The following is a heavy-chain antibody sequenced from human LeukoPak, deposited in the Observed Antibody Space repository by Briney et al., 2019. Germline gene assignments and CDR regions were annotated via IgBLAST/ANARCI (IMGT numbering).Heavy chain of an antibody. D-gene: IGHD2-2*01. CDR3: ARDSMDAFDI. CDR2: IKEDGSEE. V-gene: IGHV3-7*05. J-gene: IGHJ3*02. Sequence: GGSLRLSCAASGLTFSDYWMSWVRQAPGKGLEWVGNIKEDGSEEVYEDSVKGRFTISRDNAKNSLYLQMNSLRAEDTAVYYCARDSMDAFDIWGQGTMVTVSS. CDR1: GLTFSDYW.